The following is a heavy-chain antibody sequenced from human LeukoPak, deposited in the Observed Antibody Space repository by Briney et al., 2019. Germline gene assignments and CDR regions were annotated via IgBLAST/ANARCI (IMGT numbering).Heavy chain of an antibody. CDR3: AKGSHYYDSSGYFDY. CDR2: ISDSGGST. V-gene: IGHV3-23*01. D-gene: IGHD3-22*01. CDR1: GFTFSSYA. J-gene: IGHJ4*02. Sequence: GGSLRLSCAASGFTFSSYAMSWVRQAPGKGLEWVSAISDSGGSTYYADSVKGRFTISRDNSKNTLYLQMNSLRAEETAVYYCAKGSHYYDSSGYFDYWGQGTLVTVSS.